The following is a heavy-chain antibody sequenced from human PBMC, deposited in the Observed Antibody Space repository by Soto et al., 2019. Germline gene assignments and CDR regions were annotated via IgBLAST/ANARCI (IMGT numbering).Heavy chain of an antibody. CDR3: AKARSGSYPMGNSQDY. V-gene: IGHV3-23*01. Sequence: LSLTCAASGFTFSSYAMTWVRQAPGKGLEWVSAITGTGGSTYYTDSVKGRFTISRDNPKNTLFLQMNTLRAEDTAVYYCAKARSGSYPMGNSQDYWGQGTLVTVSS. D-gene: IGHD1-26*01. J-gene: IGHJ4*02. CDR1: GFTFSSYA. CDR2: ITGTGGST.